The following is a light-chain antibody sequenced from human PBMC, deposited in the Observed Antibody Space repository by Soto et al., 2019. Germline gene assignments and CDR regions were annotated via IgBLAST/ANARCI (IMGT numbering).Light chain of an antibody. CDR2: DAS. V-gene: IGKV3-15*01. CDR1: QSVRTN. Sequence: EIVMTQSPATLSVSPGERATLSCRASQSVRTNLVWYQQHPGQAPRLLVYDASTRATGVPARFSGSGSGTDFTLTIDLLQSEDFAVYFCHQYNDWPRTFGQGTKLEIK. J-gene: IGKJ2*01. CDR3: HQYNDWPRT.